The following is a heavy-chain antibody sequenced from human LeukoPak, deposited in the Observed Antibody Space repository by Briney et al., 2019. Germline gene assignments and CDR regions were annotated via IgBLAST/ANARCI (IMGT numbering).Heavy chain of an antibody. CDR1: GYTFNTYG. Sequence: ASVKVSCKASGYTFNTYGITWVRQAPGQGLEWMGWISPYNGDTHYAQKFQGRVTMTEDTSTDTAYMELSSLRSEDTAVYYCATPRIAARPLRYWGQGTLVTVSS. D-gene: IGHD6-6*01. CDR3: ATPRIAARPLRY. CDR2: ISPYNGDT. J-gene: IGHJ4*02. V-gene: IGHV1-18*04.